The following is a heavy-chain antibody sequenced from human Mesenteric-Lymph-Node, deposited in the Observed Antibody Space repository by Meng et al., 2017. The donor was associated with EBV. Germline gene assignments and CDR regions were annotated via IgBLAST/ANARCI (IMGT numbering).Heavy chain of an antibody. CDR2: IYHSGST. CDR3: ARASVVVTATPFDY. D-gene: IGHD2-21*02. CDR1: GGSITRTTW. Sequence: HVPLQESGPGLVKPSGTLSLTCTVSGGSITRTTWWNWVRQPPGKGLEWIGEIYHSGSTNYNPSLKSRVTISVDKSKNQFSLNLSSVTAADTAVYYCARASVVVTATPFDYWGQGTLVTVSS. V-gene: IGHV4-4*02. J-gene: IGHJ4*02.